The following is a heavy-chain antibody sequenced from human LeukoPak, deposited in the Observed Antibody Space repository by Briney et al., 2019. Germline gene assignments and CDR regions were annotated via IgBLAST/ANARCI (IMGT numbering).Heavy chain of an antibody. V-gene: IGHV3-21*01. CDR3: ARDPEAYDYVWGSYRYYDY. CDR1: GFTFSSYS. Sequence: KPGGPLRLSCAASGFTFSSYSMNWVRQAPGKGLEWVSSISSSSSYIYYADSVKGRFTISRDNAKNSLYLQMNSLRAEDTAVYYCARDPEAYDYVWGSYRYYDYWGQGTLVTVSS. D-gene: IGHD3-16*02. CDR2: ISSSSSYI. J-gene: IGHJ4*02.